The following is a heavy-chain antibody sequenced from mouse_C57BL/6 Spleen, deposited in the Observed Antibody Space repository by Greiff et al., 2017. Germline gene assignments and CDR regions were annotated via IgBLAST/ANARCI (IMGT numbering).Heavy chain of an antibody. CDR3: ARRDYSNYDY. Sequence: VQLVESGPELVKPGASVKISCKASGYAFSSSWMNWVKQRPGKGLEWIGRIYPGDGDTNYNGKFKGKATLTADKSSSTAYMQLSSLTSEDSAVYFGARRDYSNYDYWGQGTTLTVSS. V-gene: IGHV1-82*01. J-gene: IGHJ2*01. D-gene: IGHD2-5*01. CDR2: IYPGDGDT. CDR1: GYAFSSSW.